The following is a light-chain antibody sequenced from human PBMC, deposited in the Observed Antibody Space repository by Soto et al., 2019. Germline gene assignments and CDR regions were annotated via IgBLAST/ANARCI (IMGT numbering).Light chain of an antibody. Sequence: EIVMTQSPATLSVSPGERATLSCRASQSVSSNLAWYQQKPGQAPRLLIYGASTRAAGIPARFSVSGSWTEFTLTISSLQSEDFAVYYCQHYNNWPRTFGQGTKVEIK. CDR1: QSVSSN. V-gene: IGKV3-15*01. CDR3: QHYNNWPRT. CDR2: GAS. J-gene: IGKJ1*01.